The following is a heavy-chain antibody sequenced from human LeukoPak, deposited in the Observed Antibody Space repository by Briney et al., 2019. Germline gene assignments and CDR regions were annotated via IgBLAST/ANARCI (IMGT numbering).Heavy chain of an antibody. CDR3: ARPAERGYSYGLDF. V-gene: IGHV4-59*01. Sequence: ASETLSLTCTVSGDSISSYYWSWIRQPPGKGLEWIGYIYYRGSTNYNPSLKSRVTISLDTSKNQVSLTLSSVTAADTAVYYCARPAERGYSYGLDFWGQGTMVTVSS. CDR2: IYYRGST. CDR1: GDSISSYY. D-gene: IGHD5-18*01. J-gene: IGHJ3*01.